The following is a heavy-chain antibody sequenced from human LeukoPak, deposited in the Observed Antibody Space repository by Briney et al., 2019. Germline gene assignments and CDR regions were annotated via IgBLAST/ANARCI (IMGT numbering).Heavy chain of an antibody. CDR2: IYYSGST. D-gene: IGHD1-14*01. V-gene: IGHV4-59*01. Sequence: SETLSLTCTVSGGSISSYYWSWIRQPPGKGLEWIGYIYYSGSTNYNPSLKSRVTISVDTSKNQFSLKLSSVTAADTAVYYCARERTGVAFDIWGQGTMVTVSS. CDR3: ARERTGVAFDI. J-gene: IGHJ3*02. CDR1: GGSISSYY.